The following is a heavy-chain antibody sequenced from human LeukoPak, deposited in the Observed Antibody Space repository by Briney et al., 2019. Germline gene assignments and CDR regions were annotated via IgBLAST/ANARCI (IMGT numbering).Heavy chain of an antibody. CDR3: ARVEPMVRGPNPDY. V-gene: IGHV3-48*03. CDR2: ISSSGSTI. CDR1: GFTFSSYK. J-gene: IGHJ4*02. D-gene: IGHD3-10*01. Sequence: GGSLRLSCAASGFTFSSYKMNWVRQAPGKGLEWVSYISSSGSTIYYADSVKGRFTISRDNAKNSLYLQMNSLRAEDTAVYYCARVEPMVRGPNPDYWGQGTLVTVSS.